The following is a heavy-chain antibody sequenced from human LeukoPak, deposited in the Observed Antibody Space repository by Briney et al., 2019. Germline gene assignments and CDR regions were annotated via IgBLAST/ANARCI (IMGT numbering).Heavy chain of an antibody. CDR2: ISGSGGST. V-gene: IGHV3-23*01. D-gene: IGHD6-19*01. CDR3: AKQSSGWYYLDY. J-gene: IGHJ4*02. Sequence: GGSLRLSCAASGFTFSSYAMSWVRQAPGKGLEWVSAISGSGGSTYYADSVKGRFTISRDNSKNKLYLQMNSLRAEDTAVYYCAKQSSGWYYLDYWGQGTLVTVSS. CDR1: GFTFSSYA.